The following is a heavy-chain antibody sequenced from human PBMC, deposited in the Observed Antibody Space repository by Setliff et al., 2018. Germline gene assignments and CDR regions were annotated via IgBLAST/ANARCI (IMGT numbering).Heavy chain of an antibody. D-gene: IGHD3-10*01. CDR1: GYTFTSYA. Sequence: ASVKVSCKASGYTFTSYAVNWVRQAPGQGLEWMGWINTNTGNPRYAQGFTGRFVFSLDTSVSTAYLQISSLKAEDTAVYYCARASRFGTTMWRGDYYMDVWGKGTTVTVSS. CDR2: INTNTGNP. V-gene: IGHV7-4-1*02. CDR3: ARASRFGTTMWRGDYYMDV. J-gene: IGHJ6*03.